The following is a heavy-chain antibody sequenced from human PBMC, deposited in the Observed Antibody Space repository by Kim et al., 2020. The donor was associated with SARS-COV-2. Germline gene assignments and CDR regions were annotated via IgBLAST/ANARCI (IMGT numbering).Heavy chain of an antibody. CDR1: GFTFSSYD. Sequence: GGSLRLSCAASGFTFSSYDMHWVRQATGKGLEWVSAIGTAGDTYYPGSVKGRFTISRENAKNSLYLHMNSLRAGDTAVYYCARVLRWQTGGWYFDLGGRGTLVTVPS. V-gene: IGHV3-13*01. D-gene: IGHD4-17*01. J-gene: IGHJ2*01. CDR3: ARVLRWQTGGWYFDL. CDR2: IGTAGDT.